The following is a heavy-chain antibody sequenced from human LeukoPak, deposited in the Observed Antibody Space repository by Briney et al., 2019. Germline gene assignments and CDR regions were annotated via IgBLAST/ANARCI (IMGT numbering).Heavy chain of an antibody. CDR2: INPSGGST. V-gene: IGHV1-46*01. CDR1: GYTITSYY. J-gene: IGHJ4*02. CDR3: PRTIVDGGTSH. D-gene: IGHD2-15*01. Sequence: ASVKVSCKASGYTITSYYIHWVRQDPGQGLEWVGKINPSGGSTSYAQNVHAIVTMTTDTSASTVYMELSSLRSEDTATYYCPRTIVDGGTSHWGQGTLVTVSS.